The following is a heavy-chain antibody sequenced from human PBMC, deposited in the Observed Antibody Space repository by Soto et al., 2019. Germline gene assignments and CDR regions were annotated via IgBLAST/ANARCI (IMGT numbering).Heavy chain of an antibody. J-gene: IGHJ6*02. V-gene: IGHV1-18*01. Sequence: QVQLMQSGPEVTKPGDSVTVSCQASGYTFDRYGISWVRQAPGQGLAWLGWISGETGKTSEGQNLGGRLAMTIDAFRDKASMQLRSLTSDDTAVYYCSRDTRGGGAYGLDVWGQGTTVIVSS. CDR1: GYTFDRYG. D-gene: IGHD3-10*01. CDR3: SRDTRGGGAYGLDV. CDR2: ISGETGKT.